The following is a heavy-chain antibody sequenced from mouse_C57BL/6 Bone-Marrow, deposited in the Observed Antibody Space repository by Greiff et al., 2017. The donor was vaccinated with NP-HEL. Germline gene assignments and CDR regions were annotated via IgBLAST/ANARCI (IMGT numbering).Heavy chain of an antibody. V-gene: IGHV1-69*01. Sequence: QVQLKQPGAELVMPGASVKLSCKASGYTFTSYWMHWVKQRPGQGLEWIGEIDPSDSYTNYNQKFKGKSTLTVDKSSSTAYMQLSSLTSEDSAVYYCALYDYDGFDYWGQGTTLTVSS. CDR2: IDPSDSYT. D-gene: IGHD2-4*01. J-gene: IGHJ2*01. CDR1: GYTFTSYW. CDR3: ALYDYDGFDY.